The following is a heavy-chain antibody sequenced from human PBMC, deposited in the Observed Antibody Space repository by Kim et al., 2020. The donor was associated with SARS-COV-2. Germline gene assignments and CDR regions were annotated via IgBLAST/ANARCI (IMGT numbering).Heavy chain of an antibody. D-gene: IGHD4-17*01. J-gene: IGHJ6*02. Sequence: GGSLRLSCAASGFTFSSYEMNWVRQAPGKGLEWVSYISSSGSTIYYADSVKGRFTISRDNAKNSLYLQMNSLRAEDTAVYYCAREWGYDYGGNSGGLGGMDVWGQGTTVTVSS. CDR2: ISSSGSTI. CDR3: AREWGYDYGGNSGGLGGMDV. V-gene: IGHV3-48*03. CDR1: GFTFSSYE.